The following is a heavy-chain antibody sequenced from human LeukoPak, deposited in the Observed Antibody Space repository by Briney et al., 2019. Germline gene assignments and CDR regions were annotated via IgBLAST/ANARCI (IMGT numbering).Heavy chain of an antibody. J-gene: IGHJ4*02. D-gene: IGHD1-26*01. CDR2: INAGNGNT. V-gene: IGHV1-3*01. Sequence: ASVKVSCKASGYTFTSYAMHWVRQAPGQRLEWMGWINAGNGNTKYSQKFQGRVTITRDTSASTAYMELSSLRSEDTAVYYCARVRGGSYYGPDYWGQGTLVTVSS. CDR1: GYTFTSYA. CDR3: ARVRGGSYYGPDY.